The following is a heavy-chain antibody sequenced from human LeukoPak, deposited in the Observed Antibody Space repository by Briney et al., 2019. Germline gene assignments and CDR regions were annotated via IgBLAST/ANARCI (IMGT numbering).Heavy chain of an antibody. CDR1: GYTFTSYD. V-gene: IGHV1-8*01. D-gene: IGHD2-15*01. Sequence: EASAKVSCKASGYTFTSYDINWVRQATGRGLEWMGWMNPNSGNTGYAQKFRGRVTMTRNTSISTAYMEPSSLRSEDTAVYYCARGMVVAARDWFDPWGQGTLVTVSS. J-gene: IGHJ5*02. CDR2: MNPNSGNT. CDR3: ARGMVVAARDWFDP.